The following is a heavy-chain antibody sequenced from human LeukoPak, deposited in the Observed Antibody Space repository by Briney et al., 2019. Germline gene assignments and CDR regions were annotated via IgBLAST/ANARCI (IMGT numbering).Heavy chain of an antibody. CDR2: IYHSGST. Sequence: SETLSLTCTVAGYSISNGYYGGWIRQPPGKGLEWIGNIYHSGSTYYNPSLKSRVTISVDTSKNQFSLKLSSMTAADTAVYFCARVAMISYSSSWYEYWGQGTLVTVSS. D-gene: IGHD6-13*01. J-gene: IGHJ4*02. CDR3: ARVAMISYSSSWYEY. V-gene: IGHV4-38-2*02. CDR1: GYSISNGYY.